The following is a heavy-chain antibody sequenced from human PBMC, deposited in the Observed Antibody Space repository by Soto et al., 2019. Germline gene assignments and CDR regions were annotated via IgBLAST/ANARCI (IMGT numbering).Heavy chain of an antibody. Sequence: QVQLQESGPGLLKSSETLSLTCTVSGDSISDYYWSWIRQPPGKGLEWIGYIYYSGSTNYNPSLKSRVTISVDTSKNQFSLKLSSVTGADTAVYYCARDLFYSSRGHFGVWGQGALVTVSS. CDR3: ARDLFYSSRGHFGV. D-gene: IGHD6-13*01. CDR2: IYYSGST. CDR1: GDSISDYY. J-gene: IGHJ4*02. V-gene: IGHV4-59*01.